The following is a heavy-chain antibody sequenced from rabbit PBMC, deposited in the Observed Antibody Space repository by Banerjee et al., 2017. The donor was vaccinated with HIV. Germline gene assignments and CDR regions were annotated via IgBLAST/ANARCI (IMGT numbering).Heavy chain of an antibody. J-gene: IGHJ6*01. Sequence: QEQLEESGGGLVKPGASLTLTCTASGVSFSFSSYICWVRQAPGKGLEWIACIEVGTSDFTYFATWAKGRFTISKTSSTTVTLQMTSLTGADTATYFCARDTSSSFSSYGMDLWGPGTLVTVS. D-gene: IGHD1-1*01. CDR1: GVSFSFSSY. CDR2: IEVGTSDFT. V-gene: IGHV1S45*01. CDR3: ARDTSSSFSSYGMDL.